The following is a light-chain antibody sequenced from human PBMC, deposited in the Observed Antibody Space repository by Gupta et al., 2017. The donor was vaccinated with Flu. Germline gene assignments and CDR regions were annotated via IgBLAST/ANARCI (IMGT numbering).Light chain of an antibody. V-gene: IGKV2-28*01. J-gene: IGKJ3*01. CDR2: LGS. CDR3: RQALQTPHT. CDR1: QSLLYSTGYNY. Sequence: DIVMTQSPLSLPVTPGEPASISCRSSQSLLYSTGYNYLDWYLQKPGQSPQLLIYLGSTRASGVPDRFSGSGSGTNFTLRISRVEAEDVGVYYCRQALQTPHTFGHGTKVDIK.